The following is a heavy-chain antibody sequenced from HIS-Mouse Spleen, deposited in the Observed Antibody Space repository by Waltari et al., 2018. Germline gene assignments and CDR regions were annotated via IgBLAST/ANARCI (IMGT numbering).Heavy chain of an antibody. CDR2: IYYSGST. Sequence: QLQLQESVPGLVKPSETLSLTCTVSGGSISSSSYYWGGLRQPPGKGLEWIGSIYYSGSTYYNPSLKSRVTISVDTSKNQFSLKLSSVTAADTAVYYCAREIPYSSSWYDWYFDLWGRGTLVTVSS. V-gene: IGHV4-39*07. CDR3: AREIPYSSSWYDWYFDL. J-gene: IGHJ2*01. D-gene: IGHD6-13*01. CDR1: GGSISSSSYY.